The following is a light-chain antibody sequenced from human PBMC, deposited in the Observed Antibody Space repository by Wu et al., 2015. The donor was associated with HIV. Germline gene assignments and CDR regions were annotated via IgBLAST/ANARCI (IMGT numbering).Light chain of an antibody. V-gene: IGKV3-15*01. CDR1: QSVRSN. CDR2: GAS. Sequence: IVMTQSPASLSVSPGDRATLSCRASQSVRSNLAWYQQKPGQAPRLLIYGASARAAGIPARFSGRGSGTEFTLTISSMQSEDFAVYYCQQYNNWLGTFGQGTKLEIK. J-gene: IGKJ2*01. CDR3: QQYNNWLGT.